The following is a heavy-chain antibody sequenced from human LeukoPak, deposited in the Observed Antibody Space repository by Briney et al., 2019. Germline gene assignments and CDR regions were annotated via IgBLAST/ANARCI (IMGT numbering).Heavy chain of an antibody. CDR1: GFTFDDYA. D-gene: IGHD3-3*01. CDR2: ISGSGGST. J-gene: IGHJ4*02. CDR3: AKSAHYDFWSGPYY. Sequence: PGRSLRLSCAASGFTFDDYAMHWVRQAPGKGLEWVSAISGSGGSTYYADSVKGRFTISRDNSKNTLYLQMNSLRAEDTAVYYCAKSAHYDFWSGPYYWGQGTLVTVSS. V-gene: IGHV3-23*01.